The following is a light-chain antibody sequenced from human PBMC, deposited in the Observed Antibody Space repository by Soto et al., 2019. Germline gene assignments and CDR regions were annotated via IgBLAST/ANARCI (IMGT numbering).Light chain of an antibody. CDR1: SSDFGNYNL. CDR2: DVN. Sequence: QSALTQPASVSGSPGQSITISCTGTSSDFGNYNLVSWYQQHPGKVPKLILFDVNKRPSGVSGPFSGSKSGNTASLTISGLQAEDEAYYYCCSFTSSNTHVFGTGTKLTVL. V-gene: IGLV2-23*02. CDR3: CSFTSSNTHV. J-gene: IGLJ1*01.